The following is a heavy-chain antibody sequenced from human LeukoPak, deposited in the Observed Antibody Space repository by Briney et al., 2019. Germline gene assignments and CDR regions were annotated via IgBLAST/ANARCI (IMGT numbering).Heavy chain of an antibody. CDR2: IKSKTDGGTT. Sequence: GGSLRLSCAASGFTFSNAWMSWVRQAPGKGLEWVGRIKSKTDGGTTDYAAPVKGRFTISRNDSKNTLYLQMNSLKTEDTAVYYCTTGGAVASTRLNWFDPWGQGTLVTVSS. CDR1: GFTFSNAW. D-gene: IGHD6-19*01. CDR3: TTGGAVASTRLNWFDP. V-gene: IGHV3-15*01. J-gene: IGHJ5*02.